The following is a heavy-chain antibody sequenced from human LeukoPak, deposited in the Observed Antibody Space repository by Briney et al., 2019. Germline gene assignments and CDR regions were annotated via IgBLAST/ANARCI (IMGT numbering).Heavy chain of an antibody. Sequence: PGGSLRLSCAATGFTFSSYENNWVRQAPGKGLEWVSYISSSGCSIYYADSVKGRFTISRDDDKNSLYLPMNGLRAEDRAVYYCARDFLNTLWGQGTLVTVSS. V-gene: IGHV3-48*03. CDR1: GFTFSSYE. CDR2: ISSSGCSI. J-gene: IGHJ4*02. D-gene: IGHD3-3*01. CDR3: ARDFLNTL.